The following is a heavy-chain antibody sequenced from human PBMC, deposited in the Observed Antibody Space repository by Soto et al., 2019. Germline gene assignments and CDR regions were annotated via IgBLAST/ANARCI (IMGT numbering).Heavy chain of an antibody. CDR1: GFTFSSSC. Sequence: GGSLRLSCAASGFTFSSSCMHWVRQAPGKGLEWVAVISYDGSNKYYVDSVKGRFTISRDNSRNTLYLQMNSLRTEDTAVYYCAKGPPVGATTADFWGQGTLVTVSS. CDR3: AKGPPVGATTADF. CDR2: ISYDGSNK. V-gene: IGHV3-30*18. J-gene: IGHJ4*02. D-gene: IGHD1-26*01.